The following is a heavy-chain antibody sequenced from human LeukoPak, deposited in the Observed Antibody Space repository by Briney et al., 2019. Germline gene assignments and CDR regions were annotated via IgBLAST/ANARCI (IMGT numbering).Heavy chain of an antibody. CDR1: CRSLRPYY. D-gene: IGHD3-16*02. J-gene: IGHJ4*02. Sequence: SAAPFLPHPVSCRSLRPYYWRRIRQPPGTGLAWVGEINHSGSTNYNPSLKSRVTISVDTSKNQFSLKLSSVTAADTAVYYCAKGTLTFGGVIGSFDYWGQGTLVTVSS. V-gene: IGHV4-34*01. CDR2: INHSGST. CDR3: AKGTLTFGGVIGSFDY.